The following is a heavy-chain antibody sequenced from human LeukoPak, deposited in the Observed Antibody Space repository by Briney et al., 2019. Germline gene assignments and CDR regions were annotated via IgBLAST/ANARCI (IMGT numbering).Heavy chain of an antibody. CDR1: GFTFSNAW. V-gene: IGHV3-15*01. J-gene: IGHJ4*02. CDR3: TTSSLAYDSSGFDY. Sequence: PGGSLRLSCAASGFTFSNAWMSWVRQAPGKGLEWVGRIKSKTDGGTTDYAAPVKGRFTISRDDSKNTLYLQMNILKTEDTAVYYCTTSSLAYDSSGFDYWGQGTLVTVSS. D-gene: IGHD3-22*01. CDR2: IKSKTDGGTT.